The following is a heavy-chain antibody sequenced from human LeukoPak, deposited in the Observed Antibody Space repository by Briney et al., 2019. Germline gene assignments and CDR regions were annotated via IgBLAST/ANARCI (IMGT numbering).Heavy chain of an antibody. CDR3: ASRSTSIDAFDI. Sequence: ASVKVSCKASGGTFSSYAISWVRQAPGQGLEWMGRIIPILGIANYAQKLQDRVTITADKSTSTAYMELSSLRSEDTAVYYCASRSTSIDAFDIWGQGTMVTVSS. V-gene: IGHV1-69*04. J-gene: IGHJ3*02. CDR1: GGTFSSYA. D-gene: IGHD2/OR15-2a*01. CDR2: IIPILGIA.